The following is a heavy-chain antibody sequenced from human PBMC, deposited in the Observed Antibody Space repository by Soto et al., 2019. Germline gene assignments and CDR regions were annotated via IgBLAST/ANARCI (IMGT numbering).Heavy chain of an antibody. J-gene: IGHJ2*01. CDR1: GGSFSGFY. CDR2: INHSGSS. Sequence: HSETLSLTCAVHGGSFSGFYWTWIRQPPGKGLEWIGEINHSGSSNYNPPLKSRVTMSLDTSRNQFSLSLNSVTAADTAVYYCARRAGPWYLDLWGRGTLVTVSS. V-gene: IGHV4-34*01. CDR3: ARRAGPWYLDL.